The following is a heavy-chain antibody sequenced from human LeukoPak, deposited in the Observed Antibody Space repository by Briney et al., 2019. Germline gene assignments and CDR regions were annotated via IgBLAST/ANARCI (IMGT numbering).Heavy chain of an antibody. Sequence: SQTLSLTCTVSGGSISSGGYYWSWIRQHPGKGLEWIGYIYYSGSTYYNPSRKSRVTISVDTSKNQFSLKLSSVTAADTAVYYCARDQRKTLDYYGSGSYLSQFDPWGQGTLVTVSS. CDR1: GGSISSGGYY. J-gene: IGHJ5*02. CDR3: ARDQRKTLDYYGSGSYLSQFDP. CDR2: IYYSGST. V-gene: IGHV4-31*03. D-gene: IGHD3-10*01.